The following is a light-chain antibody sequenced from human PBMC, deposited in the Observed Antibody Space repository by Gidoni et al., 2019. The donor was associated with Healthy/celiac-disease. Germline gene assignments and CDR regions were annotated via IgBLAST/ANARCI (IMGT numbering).Light chain of an antibody. CDR1: SSNIGAGYD. CDR3: QSYDSSLSGVV. V-gene: IGLV1-40*01. J-gene: IGLJ2*01. CDR2: GNS. Sequence: QPALTQQPPGPAAPGQRVTISCTRSSSNIGAGYDVHWYHQLPGTAPKLLIYGNSNRPSWVPDRFSGSKSGTSASLAITGLQAEDEADYYCQSYDSSLSGVVFGGGTKLTVL.